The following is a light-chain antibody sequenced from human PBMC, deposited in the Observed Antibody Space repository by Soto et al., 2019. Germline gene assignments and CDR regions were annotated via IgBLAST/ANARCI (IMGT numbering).Light chain of an antibody. J-gene: IGKJ2*01. CDR3: QQYGASPPLYA. CDR2: DAS. V-gene: IGKV3-20*01. CDR1: QSVSSTF. Sequence: VLTQSPGTLSLSPGERATLSCRASQSVSSTFLAWYQQNPGQAPRLLIYDASSRATGIPDRFSGSGSGTDFTLTISRLEPEDFAVYYCQQYGASPPLYAFGQGTKLEMK.